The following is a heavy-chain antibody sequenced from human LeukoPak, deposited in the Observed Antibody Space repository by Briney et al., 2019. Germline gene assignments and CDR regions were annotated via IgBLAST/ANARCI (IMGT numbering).Heavy chain of an antibody. Sequence: GGSLRLSCAASGFTFSNYSMNWVRQAPGKGLEWVSYISRSSTTIYYADSVKGRFTISRDNSKNTLYLQMNSLRAEDTAIYYCAKDRAWGAFDYWGQGTLVTVSS. CDR2: ISRSSTTI. D-gene: IGHD1-26*01. J-gene: IGHJ4*02. CDR1: GFTFSNYS. V-gene: IGHV3-48*01. CDR3: AKDRAWGAFDY.